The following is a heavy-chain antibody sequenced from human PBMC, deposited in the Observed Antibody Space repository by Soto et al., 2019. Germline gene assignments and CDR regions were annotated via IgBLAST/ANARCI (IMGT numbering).Heavy chain of an antibody. CDR1: GFTFEDHA. Sequence: EVQLVESGGGSVQPGRSLRLSCTFSGFTFEDHALTWVRQAPGKGLQWLGYIRGSTYGSTTKYDPSVRGRIIISRDDSKSIGYLQMNSLKSEDTAVYYCARDGDFYGVDVWGQGTTVTVSS. J-gene: IGHJ6*02. CDR3: ARDGDFYGVDV. D-gene: IGHD3-3*01. V-gene: IGHV3-49*04. CDR2: IRGSTYGSTT.